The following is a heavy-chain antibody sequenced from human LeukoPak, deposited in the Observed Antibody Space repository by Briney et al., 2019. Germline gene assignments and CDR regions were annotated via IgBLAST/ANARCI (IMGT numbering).Heavy chain of an antibody. J-gene: IGHJ4*02. CDR3: AKVLRGSVRGAYFDY. Sequence: PSETLSLTCAVSGGTFSSSNWWRWVRQPPRKVQEWSGEIYNGGSTNYNPSLKSRFTISIDNSKNTFSLQLSTVTAEDTAVYYCAKVLRGSVRGAYFDYWGQGTLVTVSS. CDR1: GGTFSSSNW. V-gene: IGHV4-4*02. CDR2: IYNGGST. D-gene: IGHD3-10*01.